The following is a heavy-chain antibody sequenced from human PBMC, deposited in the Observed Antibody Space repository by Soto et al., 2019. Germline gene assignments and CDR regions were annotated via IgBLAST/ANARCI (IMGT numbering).Heavy chain of an antibody. CDR2: ISWNSGSI. Sequence: HPGGSLRLSCAAPGFTFDDYAMHWVRQAPGKGLEWVSGISWNSGSIGYADSVKGRFTISRDNSKNTLYLQMNSLRAEDTAVYYCARGDYDFWSGYLWAAPYGLDYWGQGTLVTVSS. J-gene: IGHJ4*02. D-gene: IGHD3-3*01. CDR1: GFTFDDYA. V-gene: IGHV3-9*01. CDR3: ARGDYDFWSGYLWAAPYGLDY.